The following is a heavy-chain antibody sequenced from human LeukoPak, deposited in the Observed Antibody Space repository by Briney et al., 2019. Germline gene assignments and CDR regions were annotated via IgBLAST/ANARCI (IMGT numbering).Heavy chain of an antibody. J-gene: IGHJ4*02. V-gene: IGHV4-59*01. Sequence: PSETLSLTCTVSGGSISSYYWSWIRQPPGKGLEWIGYIYYSGSTNYNPSLKSRVTISVDTSKNQFSLKLSSVTAADTAVCYCARAGYSSSWACDYWGQGTLVTVSS. CDR1: GGSISSYY. D-gene: IGHD6-13*01. CDR2: IYYSGST. CDR3: ARAGYSSSWACDY.